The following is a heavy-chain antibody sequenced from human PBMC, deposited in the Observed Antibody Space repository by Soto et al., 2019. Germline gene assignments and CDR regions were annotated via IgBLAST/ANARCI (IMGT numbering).Heavy chain of an antibody. CDR3: ARLFDSSGWSDY. Sequence: PGESQKTSCKGSGYRFTSYWIGLLRRMPGKGLEWMRIISPAESNTRYRPSFQGQVTISADKSSSTGCLQWSSLTGSAVAMYYCARLFDSSGWSDYWGQGTLVTVSS. CDR2: ISPAESNT. V-gene: IGHV5-51*01. D-gene: IGHD6-19*01. J-gene: IGHJ4*02. CDR1: GYRFTSYW.